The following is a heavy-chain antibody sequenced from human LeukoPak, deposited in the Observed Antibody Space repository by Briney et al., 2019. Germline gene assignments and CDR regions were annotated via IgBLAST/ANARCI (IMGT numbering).Heavy chain of an antibody. V-gene: IGHV1-2*02. CDR1: GYTFTGYY. CDR3: ARDLGYCSSTSCYSAWYFDL. J-gene: IGHJ2*01. CDR2: INPNSGGT. D-gene: IGHD2-2*01. Sequence: GASVKVSCKASGYTFTGYYMHWVRQAPGQGLEWMGWINPNSGGTNYAQKFQGRVTMTRDTSISTAYTELSRLRSDDTAVYYCARDLGYCSSTSCYSAWYFDLWGRGTLVTVSS.